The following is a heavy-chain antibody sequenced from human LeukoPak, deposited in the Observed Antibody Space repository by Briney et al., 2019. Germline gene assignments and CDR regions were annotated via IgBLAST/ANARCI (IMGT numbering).Heavy chain of an antibody. CDR2: INHSGST. Sequence: SETLSLTCAVYGGSFSGYYWSWIRPPPGKGLEWIGEINHSGSTNYNPSLKSRVTISVDTSKNQFSLKLSSVTAADTAVYYCARSRSYFKPNAFDIWGQGTMVTVSS. CDR3: ARSRSYFKPNAFDI. J-gene: IGHJ3*02. CDR1: GGSFSGYY. V-gene: IGHV4-34*01. D-gene: IGHD1-26*01.